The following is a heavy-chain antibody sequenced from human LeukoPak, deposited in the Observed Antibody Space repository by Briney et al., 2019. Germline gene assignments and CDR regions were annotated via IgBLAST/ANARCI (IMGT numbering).Heavy chain of an antibody. CDR1: GGSISSSSYY. D-gene: IGHD1-14*01. V-gene: IGHV4-39*01. J-gene: IGHJ6*03. Sequence: SETLSLTCTVSGGSISSSSYYWGWIRQPPGKGLEWIGSIYYSGSTYYNPSLKSRVTISVDTSKNQFSLKLSSVTAADTAVYYCARLLRVSAPRRKYYMDVWGKGTTVTVSS. CDR3: ARLLRVSAPRRKYYMDV. CDR2: IYYSGST.